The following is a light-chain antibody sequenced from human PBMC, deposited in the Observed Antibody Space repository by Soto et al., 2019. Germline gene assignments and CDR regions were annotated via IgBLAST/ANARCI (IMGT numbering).Light chain of an antibody. V-gene: IGKV3-11*01. CDR3: QQRRNWLT. CDR2: DAS. J-gene: IGKJ4*01. CDR1: QTVGTY. Sequence: IVLTQSPASLSLSPGERATLSCRASQTVGTYLAWYQQKPGQAPRLLIYDASNRATGIPARFSGSGSGTDFTLTISSLEPEDFALYYCQQRRNWLTFGGGTKVEIK.